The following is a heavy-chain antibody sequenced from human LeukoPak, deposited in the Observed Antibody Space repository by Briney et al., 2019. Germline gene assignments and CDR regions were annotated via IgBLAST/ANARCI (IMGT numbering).Heavy chain of an antibody. J-gene: IGHJ6*03. D-gene: IGHD5-12*01. CDR3: ARGGYSGYDSGRGYYYYYMDV. V-gene: IGHV4-59*01. Sequence: SETLSLTCTVSGGSISSYFWSWIRQPPGKGLEWIGYLYYSGSTNYNPSLKSRVTISVDTSKNQFSLKLSSVTAADTAVYYCARGGYSGYDSGRGYYYYYMDVWGKGTTVTVSS. CDR1: GGSISSYF. CDR2: LYYSGST.